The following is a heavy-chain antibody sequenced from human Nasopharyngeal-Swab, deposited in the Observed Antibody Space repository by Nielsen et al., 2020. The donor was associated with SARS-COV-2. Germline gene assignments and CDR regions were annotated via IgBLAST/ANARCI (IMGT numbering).Heavy chain of an antibody. J-gene: IGHJ1*01. CDR2: TEIGGTT. CDR1: GGSISSDNW. CDR3: ARDLGGGYCTTTNCPGS. D-gene: IGHD2-2*01. V-gene: IGHV3-53*01. Sequence: ETLSLTCAVSGGSISSDNWWSWVRQAPGKGLEWVSVTEIGGTTHYADSVKGRFSISRDSSTNTLYLQMNNVRAEDTAVYYCARDLGGGYCTTTNCPGSWGQGTLVTVSS.